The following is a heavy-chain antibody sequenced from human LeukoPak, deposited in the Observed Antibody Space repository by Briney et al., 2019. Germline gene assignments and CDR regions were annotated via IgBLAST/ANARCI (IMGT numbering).Heavy chain of an antibody. D-gene: IGHD3-10*02. CDR2: ISYDGSNE. CDR1: GFTFRTYG. CDR3: AKSRVRGVYYFDY. V-gene: IGHV3-30*18. Sequence: GGSLRLSCAASGFTFRTYGMNWVRQAPGKGLEWVAIISYDGSNEDYADSVKGRFTISIDNSKNTLYLQMNSLRAEDSAVYYCAKSRVRGVYYFDYWGQGTLVTVSS. J-gene: IGHJ4*02.